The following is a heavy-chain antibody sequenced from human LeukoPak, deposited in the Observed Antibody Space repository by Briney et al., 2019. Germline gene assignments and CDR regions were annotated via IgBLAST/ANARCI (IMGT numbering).Heavy chain of an antibody. V-gene: IGHV4-34*01. CDR3: ARHQIYQYYYGSGSLNPPRWFDP. CDR1: GGSFSGYY. Sequence: NASETLSPTCAVYGGSFSGYYWSWIRQPPGKGLEWIGEINHSGSTNYNPSLKSRVTISVDTSKNQFSLKLSSVTAADTAVYYCARHQIYQYYYGSGSLNPPRWFDPWGQGTLVTVSS. D-gene: IGHD3-10*01. CDR2: INHSGST. J-gene: IGHJ5*02.